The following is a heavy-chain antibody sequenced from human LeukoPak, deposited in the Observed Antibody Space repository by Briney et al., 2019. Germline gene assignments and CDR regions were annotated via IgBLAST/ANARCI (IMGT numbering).Heavy chain of an antibody. CDR2: IYYNGNT. Sequence: SETLSLTCSVSDGSINSYYWNWIRRPPGKGLEWIGYIYYNGNTNYNPSLKSRVIISVDTSKNQFSLKLSSVTAADTAVYYCARERAGMYSSGWAFDYWGQGTLVTVSS. CDR3: ARERAGMYSSGWAFDY. CDR1: DGSINSYY. J-gene: IGHJ4*02. D-gene: IGHD6-19*01. V-gene: IGHV4-59*01.